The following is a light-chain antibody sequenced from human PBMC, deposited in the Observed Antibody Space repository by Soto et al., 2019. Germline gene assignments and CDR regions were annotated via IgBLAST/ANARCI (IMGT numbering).Light chain of an antibody. J-gene: IGKJ1*01. Sequence: EIVLTQAPGTLSLSPGDRATLSCRASLTVSSGYLAWYQQKPGQAPRLLIHGASSRATGIPDRFSGSGSGTDFTLTISRLEPEDFAVYCCHRYGSARTFGQGTKVEMK. CDR1: LTVSSGY. CDR2: GAS. V-gene: IGKV3-20*01. CDR3: HRYGSART.